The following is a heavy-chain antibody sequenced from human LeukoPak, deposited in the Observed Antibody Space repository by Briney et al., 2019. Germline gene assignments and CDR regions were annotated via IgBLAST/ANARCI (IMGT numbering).Heavy chain of an antibody. V-gene: IGHV1-24*01. CDR1: GYTLTELS. CDR2: IDPDDGET. D-gene: IGHD1-26*01. CDR3: AAVSGSYTLLDQ. Sequence: ASVNVSCKVPGYTLTELSIHWVRQAPGKGLEWMGGIDPDDGETNHAPKFQGRVTMTEDTSTDTAYMALSGLRSEDTAVYYCAAVSGSYTLLDQWGQGTPVTVSS. J-gene: IGHJ5*02.